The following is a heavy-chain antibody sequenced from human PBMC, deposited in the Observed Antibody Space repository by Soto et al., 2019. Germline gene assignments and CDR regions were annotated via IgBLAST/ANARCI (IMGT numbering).Heavy chain of an antibody. CDR3: TAYYDFWSGYLTHFDY. V-gene: IGHV3-15*01. J-gene: IGHJ4*02. CDR2: IKSKTDGGTT. Sequence: GGSLRLSCAASGLTFSNAWMNWVRHGPGKGLEWVGRIKSKTDGGTTDYAAPVKDRFTISRDDSKNMLYLQMNSLKTEDTAVYYCTAYYDFWSGYLTHFDYWGQGTLVTVSS. D-gene: IGHD3-3*01. CDR1: GLTFSNAW.